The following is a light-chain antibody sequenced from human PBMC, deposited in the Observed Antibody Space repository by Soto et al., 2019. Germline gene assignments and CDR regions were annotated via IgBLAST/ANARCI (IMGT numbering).Light chain of an antibody. Sequence: EIVLTQSPATLSLSPGERATLSCRASQSVSSYLAWYQQKPGQAPRLLIYDASNRATGIPARFSGSGSGTDFTLTISSLEPEDFAVYYCHQRSNWPGTFCHGTKLEIK. J-gene: IGKJ2*01. CDR3: HQRSNWPGT. CDR1: QSVSSY. CDR2: DAS. V-gene: IGKV3-11*01.